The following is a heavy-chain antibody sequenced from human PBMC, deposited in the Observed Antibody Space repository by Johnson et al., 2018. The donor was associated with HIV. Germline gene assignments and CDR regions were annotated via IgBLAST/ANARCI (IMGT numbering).Heavy chain of an antibody. J-gene: IGHJ3*02. D-gene: IGHD3-22*01. CDR1: GFTVTTKY. CDR2: ISWNSGNI. CDR3: AKDTTFYYDTSGPSDAFDI. Sequence: VQLVESGGGLVQPGGSLRLSCAASGFTVTTKYMSWVRQAPGKGLEWVSGISWNSGNIGYADSVKGRFTISRDNAKNSLYLQMNSLRAEDTALYYCAKDTTFYYDTSGPSDAFDIWGQGTVVTVSS. V-gene: IGHV3-9*01.